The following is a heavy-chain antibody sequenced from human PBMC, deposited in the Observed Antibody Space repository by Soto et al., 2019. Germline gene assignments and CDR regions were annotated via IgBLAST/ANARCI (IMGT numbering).Heavy chain of an antibody. Sequence: EVQLVESGGGLVQPGGSLRLSCSASGFTFSSYAMHWVRQAPGKGLEYVSAISSNGGSTYYADSVEGRFTISRDNSKNTLYLQMSSLRAEDTAVYYCVKQDGYSYAFDIWGQGTMVTVSS. CDR2: ISSNGGST. D-gene: IGHD5-18*01. CDR3: VKQDGYSYAFDI. CDR1: GFTFSSYA. J-gene: IGHJ3*02. V-gene: IGHV3-64D*06.